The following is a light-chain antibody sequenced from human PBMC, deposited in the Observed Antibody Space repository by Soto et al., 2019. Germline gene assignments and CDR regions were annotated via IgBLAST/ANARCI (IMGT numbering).Light chain of an antibody. CDR1: QSILYSSNNKNY. Sequence: DIVMTQSPDSLAVSLGERATINCKSSQSILYSSNNKNYLAWYQQKPGQPPKLLIYWASTRESGVPDRFSGSGSGTAFTLTISSLQAEAVAVYYCQQYYSPWTFGQGTKVEIK. J-gene: IGKJ1*01. V-gene: IGKV4-1*01. CDR3: QQYYSPWT. CDR2: WAS.